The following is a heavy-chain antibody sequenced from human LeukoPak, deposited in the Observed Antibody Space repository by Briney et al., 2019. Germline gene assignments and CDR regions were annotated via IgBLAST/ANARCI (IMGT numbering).Heavy chain of an antibody. D-gene: IGHD2-2*01. CDR1: GYSISSGFF. CDR2: IYHSGST. CDR3: ARRPYCTSTSCPPRHAFDI. J-gene: IGHJ3*02. V-gene: IGHV4-38-2*01. Sequence: PSETLSLTCAVSGYSISSGFFWGWIRQPPGKGLEWIGSIYHSGSTYYNPSLKSRVTISVDTSKNQFSLTLSSVTAADTAVYYCARRPYCTSTSCPPRHAFDIWGQGTMVTVSS.